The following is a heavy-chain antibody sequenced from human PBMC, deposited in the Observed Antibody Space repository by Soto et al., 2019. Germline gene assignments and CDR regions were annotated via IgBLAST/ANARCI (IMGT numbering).Heavy chain of an antibody. CDR2: IFYSGDT. Sequence: QVQLQESGPGLVKPSQTLSLTCTVSGGSISRGGYYWSWVRQHPGKGLEWIGYIFYSGDTYYNPSLKSRVTISVDTSENQFFLKVNSVTAADTAVYYCARTAAGKDHDFWGQGTLVTVPS. J-gene: IGHJ4*02. D-gene: IGHD6-13*01. CDR1: GGSISRGGYY. V-gene: IGHV4-31*03. CDR3: ARTAAGKDHDF.